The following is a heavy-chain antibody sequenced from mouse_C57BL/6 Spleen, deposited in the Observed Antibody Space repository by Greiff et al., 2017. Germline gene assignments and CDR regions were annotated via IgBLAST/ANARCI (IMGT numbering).Heavy chain of an antibody. Sequence: EVHLVESGGDLVKPGGSLKLSCAASGFTFSSYGMSWVRQTTDKRLEWVATISSGGSYTYYPDRVKGRFTISRDNAKNTLYLQMSSLKSEDTAMYYCARHAWEGYYFDYWGQGTTLTVSS. V-gene: IGHV5-6*01. J-gene: IGHJ2*01. CDR3: ARHAWEGYYFDY. D-gene: IGHD4-1*01. CDR2: ISSGGSYT. CDR1: GFTFSSYG.